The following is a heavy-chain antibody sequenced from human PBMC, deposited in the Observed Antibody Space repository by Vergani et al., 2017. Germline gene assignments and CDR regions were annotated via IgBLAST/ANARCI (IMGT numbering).Heavy chain of an antibody. CDR2: IYYSGST. J-gene: IGHJ4*02. V-gene: IGHV4-59*01. CDR3: AGGGMRYCSSTSCPSFDY. CDR1: GGSISSYY. Sequence: QVQLQESGPGLVKPSETLSLTCTVSGGSISSYYWSWIRQPPGKGLEWIGNIYYSGSTNYNPSLKSRVTISVDTSKNQFSLKLSSVTAADTAVYYCAGGGMRYCSSTSCPSFDYWGQGTLVTVSS. D-gene: IGHD2-2*01.